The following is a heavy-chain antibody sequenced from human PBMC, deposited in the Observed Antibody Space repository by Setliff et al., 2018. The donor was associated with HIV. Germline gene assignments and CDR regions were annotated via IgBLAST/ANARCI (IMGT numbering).Heavy chain of an antibody. Sequence: PSETLSLTCSFSGGSISSHYWSWIRQTPGKGLEWIGTIYNAGRISYSPSLRSRVTFSVDTSQNQFSLILRSVTAADTAVYYCARPGSSSSYYAMDVWGQGTTVTVSS. CDR3: ARPGSSSSYYAMDV. V-gene: IGHV4-59*11. CDR2: IYNAGRI. D-gene: IGHD3-10*01. J-gene: IGHJ6*02. CDR1: GGSISSHY.